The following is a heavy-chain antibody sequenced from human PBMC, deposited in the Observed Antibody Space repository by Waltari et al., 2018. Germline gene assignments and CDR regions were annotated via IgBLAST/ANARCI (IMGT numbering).Heavy chain of an antibody. D-gene: IGHD3-10*01. CDR1: EFIFSNYE. Sequence: EVQLVQSGGGLVQPGGSLRLSCAASEFIFSNYEMHWIRQAPGKGLEWVSYISSRGTTIYYADSVKGRFTISRDNAKKSLYLQMKGLRAEDTAVYYCARGRGFIIDTWGHGTLVTVSS. V-gene: IGHV3-48*03. J-gene: IGHJ5*01. CDR2: ISSRGTTI. CDR3: ARGRGFIIDT.